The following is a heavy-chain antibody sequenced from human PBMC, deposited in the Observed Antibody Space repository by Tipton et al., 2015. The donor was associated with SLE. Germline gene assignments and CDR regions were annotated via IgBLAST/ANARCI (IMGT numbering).Heavy chain of an antibody. D-gene: IGHD6-19*01. V-gene: IGHV4-59*08. CDR2: IHYSGTT. J-gene: IGHJ4*02. CDR1: DGSIRASYY. CDR3: ARRRGASGLFDS. Sequence: TLSLTCTVSDGSIRASYYWSWIRRPPGKGLEWIGFIHYSGTTNYNPSLKSRVTVSVDTSKSQFSLKLTSVTAADTAVYYCARRRGASGLFDSWGQGILVTVSS.